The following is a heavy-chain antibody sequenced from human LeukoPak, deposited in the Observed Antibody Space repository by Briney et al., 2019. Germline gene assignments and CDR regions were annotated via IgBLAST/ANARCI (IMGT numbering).Heavy chain of an antibody. V-gene: IGHV1-2*02. Sequence: ASVKVSCKASGYTFTGYYVHWVRQAPGQGLEWMGWINPNSGGTNYAQKFQGRVTLTRDTSISTAYMELSRLRFDDTAVYYCARNKEGKSLDNWGQGTLVTVSS. CDR1: GYTFTGYY. CDR2: INPNSGGT. CDR3: ARNKEGKSLDN. J-gene: IGHJ4*02.